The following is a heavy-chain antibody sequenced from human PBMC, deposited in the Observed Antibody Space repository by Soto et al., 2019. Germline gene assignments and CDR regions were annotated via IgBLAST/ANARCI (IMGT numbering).Heavy chain of an antibody. D-gene: IGHD3-10*01. CDR1: GFTFGNYA. J-gene: IGHJ1*01. CDR3: AKVPTARTTMVRGLDQYLQH. Sequence: EVQLLESGGGLVQPGGSLRLSCAASGFTFGNYAMSWVRQAPGKGLEWVSDVSGSGSSTFYAASVKGRFTISRDNSKNTLDLHMNRLRAEDTAVYYCAKVPTARTTMVRGLDQYLQHWGQGTLVTVSS. CDR2: VSGSGSST. V-gene: IGHV3-23*01.